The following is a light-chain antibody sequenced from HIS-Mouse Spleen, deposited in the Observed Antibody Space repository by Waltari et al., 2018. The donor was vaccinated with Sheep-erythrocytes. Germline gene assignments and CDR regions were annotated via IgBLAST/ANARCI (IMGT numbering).Light chain of an antibody. CDR1: QSISSY. CDR3: QQSYSTPRT. Sequence: DIQMTQSPSSLSASVGDSVTIPCRASQSISSYLNWYQQKPGKAPKLLIYAASSLQSWIPSRFSGSGSGTDFTLTISSLQPEDFATYYCQQSYSTPRTFGQGTKVEIK. V-gene: IGKV1-39*01. J-gene: IGKJ1*01. CDR2: AAS.